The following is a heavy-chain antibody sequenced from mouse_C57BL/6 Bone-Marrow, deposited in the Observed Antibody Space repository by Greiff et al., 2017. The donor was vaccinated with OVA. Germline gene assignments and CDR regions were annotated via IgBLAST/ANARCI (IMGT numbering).Heavy chain of an antibody. Sequence: EVKLQQSGPELVKPGASVKIPCKASGYTFTDYNMDWVKQSHGKSLEWIGDINPNNGGTIYNQKFKGKATLTVDKSSSTAYMELRSLTSEDTAVYYCARRVYDGYHWYFDVWGTGTTVTVSS. V-gene: IGHV1-18*01. CDR1: GYTFTDYN. CDR2: INPNNGGT. D-gene: IGHD2-3*01. CDR3: ARRVYDGYHWYFDV. J-gene: IGHJ1*03.